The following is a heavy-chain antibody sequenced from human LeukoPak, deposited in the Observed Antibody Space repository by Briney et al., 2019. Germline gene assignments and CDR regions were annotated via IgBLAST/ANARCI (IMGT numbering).Heavy chain of an antibody. V-gene: IGHV3-23*01. Sequence: GGSLRLSCEASRFIFSSYAMGWVRQAPGKGLEWVSTISGSGATTYYADSVKGRFTISRDNSKNTLYLQMNSLRAEDTAVYYCAKRGVGNYFDYWGQGTLVTVSS. J-gene: IGHJ4*02. CDR2: ISGSGATT. D-gene: IGHD7-27*01. CDR3: AKRGVGNYFDY. CDR1: RFIFSSYA.